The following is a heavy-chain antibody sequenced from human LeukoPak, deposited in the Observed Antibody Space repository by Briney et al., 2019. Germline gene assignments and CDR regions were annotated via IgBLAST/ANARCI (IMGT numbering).Heavy chain of an antibody. V-gene: IGHV5-51*01. CDR2: IYPGDSDT. J-gene: IGHJ4*02. Sequence: GESLKISCKGSGYIFTSYWIAWVRQMPGKGLERMGIIYPGDSDTRYSTSFQGQVTISADKSISTAYLQWSSLKASDTAMYYCARRSGSFQGDYNFDYWGQGTLVTVSS. CDR1: GYIFTSYW. D-gene: IGHD1-26*01. CDR3: ARRSGSFQGDYNFDY.